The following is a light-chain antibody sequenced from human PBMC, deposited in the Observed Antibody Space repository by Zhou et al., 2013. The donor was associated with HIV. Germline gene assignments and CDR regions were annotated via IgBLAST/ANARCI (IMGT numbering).Light chain of an antibody. J-gene: IGKJ1*01. CDR1: QSPLYTDGNTY. CDR2: RVS. V-gene: IGKV2-30*01. CDR3: MQATKFPRT. Sequence: DVLMTQSPLSLPVTLGQPASISCRSSQSPLYTDGNTYLSWFHQRPGQSPRRLIYRVSERDSGVPDRFSGSGSGTDFTLRISRVEAEDVGIYYCMQATKFPRTFGQGTKVEIK.